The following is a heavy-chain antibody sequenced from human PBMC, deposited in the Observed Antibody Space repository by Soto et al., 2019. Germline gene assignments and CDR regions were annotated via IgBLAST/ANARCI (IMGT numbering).Heavy chain of an antibody. CDR2: ISYDGSNK. CDR3: AGDRSNSSLRYFDL. Sequence: GGSLRLSCAASGFTFSSYAMHWVRQAPGKGLEWVAVISYDGSNKYYADSVKGRFTISRDNSKNTLYLQMNSLRAEDAAVYYCAGDRSNSSLRYFDLWGRGTLVTVSS. J-gene: IGHJ2*01. V-gene: IGHV3-30*04. CDR1: GFTFSSYA. D-gene: IGHD6-6*01.